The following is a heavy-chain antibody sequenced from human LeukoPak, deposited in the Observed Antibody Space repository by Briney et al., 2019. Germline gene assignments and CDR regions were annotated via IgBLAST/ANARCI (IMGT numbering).Heavy chain of an antibody. Sequence: GGSLRLSCAASGFTFSSYAMSWVRQAPGKGLEWVPAISGSGGSTYYADSVKGRFTISRDNSKNTLYLQMNSLRAEDTAVYYCAKDLGWFGELLSSAFDYWGQGTLVTVSS. CDR1: GFTFSSYA. CDR2: ISGSGGST. V-gene: IGHV3-23*01. D-gene: IGHD3-10*01. CDR3: AKDLGWFGELLSSAFDY. J-gene: IGHJ4*02.